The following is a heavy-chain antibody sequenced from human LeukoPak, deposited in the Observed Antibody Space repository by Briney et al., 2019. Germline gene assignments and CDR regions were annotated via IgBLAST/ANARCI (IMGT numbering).Heavy chain of an antibody. J-gene: IGHJ4*02. CDR2: ISGTGGST. D-gene: IGHD3-10*01. Sequence: GGSLRLSCAASGFTFSGYVMNWVRQAPGKGLEWGSAISGTGGSTYYVDSVKGRFTISRDNSKDTLYLQINSLRAEDTAIYYCEKDIKGSGKGYYFDYWGQGTLVTVSS. CDR1: GFTFSGYV. V-gene: IGHV3-23*01. CDR3: EKDIKGSGKGYYFDY.